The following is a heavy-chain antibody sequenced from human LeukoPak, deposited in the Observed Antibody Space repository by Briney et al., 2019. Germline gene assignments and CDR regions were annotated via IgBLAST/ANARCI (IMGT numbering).Heavy chain of an antibody. D-gene: IGHD3-10*01. CDR1: GGSISSGGYS. Sequence: SSETLSLTCTVSGGSISSGGYSWSWIRQSPEKGLEWIGYIYPSGRTYYNPSLKSRLNMSLDKSKNQFSLKLSSVTAADTAMYYCASHHYGPFDYWGQGTLITVSS. CDR2: IYPSGRT. V-gene: IGHV4-30-2*06. J-gene: IGHJ4*02. CDR3: ASHHYGPFDY.